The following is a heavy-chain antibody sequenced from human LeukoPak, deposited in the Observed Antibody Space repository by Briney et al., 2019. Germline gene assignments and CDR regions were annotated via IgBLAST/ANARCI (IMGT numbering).Heavy chain of an antibody. D-gene: IGHD4-17*01. CDR1: GYTFTTYA. CDR2: INAGNGNT. V-gene: IGHV1-3*01. CDR3: ARPDYGDTPPRY. Sequence: GASVKVSCKASGYTFTTYAMHWVRQAPGQRREGMGWINAGNGNTKYSQKFQGRVTITSDTSASTAYMEMSSLRSEDTAVYYCARPDYGDTPPRYWGQGTLVTVSS. J-gene: IGHJ4*02.